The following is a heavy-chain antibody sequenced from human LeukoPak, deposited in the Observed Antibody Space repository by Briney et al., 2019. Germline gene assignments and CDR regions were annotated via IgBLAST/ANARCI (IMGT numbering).Heavy chain of an antibody. Sequence: SETLSLTCTVSGVSISSYYWSWIRQPPGKGLEWIGYTFYSGNTIYNPSLKSRVTISVDTSKNHFSLRLRSVTAADTAVYHCARLAAISGSDYPDDWGQGTLVTVSS. CDR3: ARLAAISGSDYPDD. J-gene: IGHJ4*02. CDR2: TFYSGNT. CDR1: GVSISSYY. V-gene: IGHV4-59*08. D-gene: IGHD1-26*01.